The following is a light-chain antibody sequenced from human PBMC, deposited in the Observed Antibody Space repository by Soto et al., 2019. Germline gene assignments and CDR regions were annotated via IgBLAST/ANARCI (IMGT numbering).Light chain of an antibody. CDR3: SSYTGSSTFV. CDR1: SSDVGGYDY. J-gene: IGLJ1*01. V-gene: IGLV2-14*01. Sequence: QAVLTQPASVSGYPGQSITISCTGTSSDVGGYDYVSWYQQLPGKAPKLLIYDVNNRPSGVSHRFSGSKSGNTASLTISGLQAEDEADYYCSSYTGSSTFVFGTGTKVTV. CDR2: DVN.